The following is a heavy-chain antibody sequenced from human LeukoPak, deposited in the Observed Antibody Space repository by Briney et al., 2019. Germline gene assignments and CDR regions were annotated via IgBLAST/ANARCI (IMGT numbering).Heavy chain of an antibody. V-gene: IGHV3-21*04. Sequence: PSETLSLTCTVSGYSISSGYYWGWIRQPPGKGLEWVSSISSSSSYIYYADSVKGRFTISRDNAKNSLYLQMNSLRPEDTAFYYCAKDGGHSSVLYYFESWGQGTLVTVSS. CDR2: ISSSSSYI. CDR3: AKDGGHSSVLYYFES. J-gene: IGHJ4*02. D-gene: IGHD6-19*01. CDR1: GYSISSGYY.